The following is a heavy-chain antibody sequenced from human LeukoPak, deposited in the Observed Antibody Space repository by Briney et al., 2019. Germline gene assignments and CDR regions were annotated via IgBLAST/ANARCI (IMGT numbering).Heavy chain of an antibody. Sequence: PSEILSLTCTVSGYSISSGYYWGWIRQPPGRGLEWIGSIYHSGSTYHNPSLKSRVTISVDTSKNQFSLKLSSVTAADTAVYYCARDRRAGLPLDWYFDLWGRGTLVTVSS. V-gene: IGHV4-38-2*02. D-gene: IGHD5-12*01. J-gene: IGHJ2*01. CDR1: GYSISSGYY. CDR3: ARDRRAGLPLDWYFDL. CDR2: IYHSGST.